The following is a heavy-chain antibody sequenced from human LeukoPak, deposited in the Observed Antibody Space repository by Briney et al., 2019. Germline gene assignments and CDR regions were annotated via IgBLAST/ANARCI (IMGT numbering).Heavy chain of an antibody. V-gene: IGHV1-69*05. CDR2: IIPIFGTA. D-gene: IGHD1-7*01. J-gene: IGHJ4*02. Sequence: SVKVSCKASGGTFSSYAISWVRQAPGQGLEWMGRIIPIFGTANYAQKFQGRVTITTDESTSTAYMELSSLRSEDTAVYYCAGVSEGTGTTFIDYWGQGTLVTVSS. CDR1: GGTFSSYA. CDR3: AGVSEGTGTTFIDY.